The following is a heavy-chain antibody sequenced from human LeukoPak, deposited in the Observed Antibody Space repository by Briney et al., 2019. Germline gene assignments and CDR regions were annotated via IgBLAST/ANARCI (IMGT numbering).Heavy chain of an antibody. CDR3: AREGIVVVPAAIDDAFDI. CDR2: INHSGST. J-gene: IGHJ3*02. Sequence: PSETLSRTCAVYGGSFSGYYWSWIRQPPGKGLEWIGEINHSGSTNYNPSLKSRVTISVDTSKNQFSLKLSSVTAADTAVYYCAREGIVVVPAAIDDAFDIWGQGTMVTVSS. CDR1: GGSFSGYY. V-gene: IGHV4-34*01. D-gene: IGHD2-2*01.